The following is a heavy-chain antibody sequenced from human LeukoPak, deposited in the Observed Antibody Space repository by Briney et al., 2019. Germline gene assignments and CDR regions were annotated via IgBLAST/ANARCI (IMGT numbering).Heavy chain of an antibody. V-gene: IGHV3-30*03. D-gene: IGHD2-2*01. J-gene: IGHJ4*02. CDR3: ARRGSSTSCYAKCALDY. CDR1: GFTFSSYG. Sequence: GGSLRLSCAASGFTFSSYGMHWVRQAPGKGLEWVAVISYDGSNKYYADSVKGRFTISRDNSKNTLYLQMNSLRADDTAVYYCARRGSSTSCYAKCALDYWGQGTLVTVSS. CDR2: ISYDGSNK.